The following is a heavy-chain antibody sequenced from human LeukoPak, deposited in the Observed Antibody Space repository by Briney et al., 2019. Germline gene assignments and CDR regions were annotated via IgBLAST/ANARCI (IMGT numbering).Heavy chain of an antibody. D-gene: IGHD6-6*01. V-gene: IGHV3-23*01. CDR2: ISGSGGST. J-gene: IGHJ5*02. Sequence: PGGSLRLSCAASGFTFSSYAMSWVRQAPGKGLEWVSAISGSGGSTYYADSVKGRFTISRDNSKNTLYPQMNSLRAEDTAVYYCARSSIAARPGWLDPWGQGTLVTVSS. CDR1: GFTFSSYA. CDR3: ARSSIAARPGWLDP.